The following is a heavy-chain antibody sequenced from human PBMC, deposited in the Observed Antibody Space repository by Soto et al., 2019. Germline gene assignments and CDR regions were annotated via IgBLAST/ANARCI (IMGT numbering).Heavy chain of an antibody. CDR3: ARVDGTMVRGVLYYYYYYGMDV. J-gene: IGHJ6*02. CDR2: IIPIFGTA. D-gene: IGHD3-10*01. V-gene: IGHV1-69*13. CDR1: GGTFSSYA. Sequence: GASVKVSCKASGGTFSSYAISWVRQAPGQGLEWMGGIIPIFGTANYAQKFQGRVTITADESTSTAYMELSSLRSEDTAVYYRARVDGTMVRGVLYYYYYYGMDVWGQGTTVTVSS.